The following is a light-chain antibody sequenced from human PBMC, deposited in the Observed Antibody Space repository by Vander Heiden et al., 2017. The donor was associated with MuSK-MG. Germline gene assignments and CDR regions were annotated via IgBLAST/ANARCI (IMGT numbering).Light chain of an antibody. CDR1: NIGYKN. V-gene: IGLV3-9*01. CDR2: RDS. CDR3: QVWDSSTGVV. J-gene: IGLJ2*01. Sequence: SYELTQPLSVSVALGQTARITCGGNNIGYKNVHWYQQRPGQAPVMVIYRDSNRPSGIPDRFSGSNSGNTATLTISRAQAGDEADYYCQVWDSSTGVVFGGG.